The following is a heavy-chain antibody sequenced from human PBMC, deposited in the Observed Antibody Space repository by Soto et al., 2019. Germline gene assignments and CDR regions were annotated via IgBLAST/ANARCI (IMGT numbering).Heavy chain of an antibody. J-gene: IGHJ6*02. CDR3: ARDYGDYVKGGMDV. CDR1: GGSISSSSYY. V-gene: IGHV4-39*01. D-gene: IGHD4-17*01. Sequence: SETLSLTCTVSGGSISSSSYYWGWIRQPPGKGLEWIGSIYYSGSTYYNPSPKSRVTISVDTSKNQFSLKLSSVTAADTAVYYCARDYGDYVKGGMDVWGQGTTVTVSS. CDR2: IYYSGST.